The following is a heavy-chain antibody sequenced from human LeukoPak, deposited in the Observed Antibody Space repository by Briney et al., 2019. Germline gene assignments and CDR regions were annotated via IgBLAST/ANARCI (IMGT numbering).Heavy chain of an antibody. Sequence: ASVKVSCKASGYTFTSYGIIWVRQAPGQGLEWMGWISAYNGNTNYAQKLQGRVTMTTDTSTSKAYMELRSLRSEDTAVYYCARVVNRGVVGAELHYWGQGTLVTVSS. CDR1: GYTFTSYG. J-gene: IGHJ4*02. CDR3: ARVVNRGVVGAELHY. D-gene: IGHD1-26*01. V-gene: IGHV1-18*01. CDR2: ISAYNGNT.